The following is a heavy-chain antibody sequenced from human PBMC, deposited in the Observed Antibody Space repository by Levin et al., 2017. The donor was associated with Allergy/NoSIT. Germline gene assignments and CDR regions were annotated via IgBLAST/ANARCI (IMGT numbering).Heavy chain of an antibody. J-gene: IGHJ4*02. CDR1: GDSISSYY. CDR3: ARLGIVGAPT. CDR2: MYYSGST. V-gene: IGHV4-59*01. D-gene: IGHD1-26*01. Sequence: SETLSLTCTASGDSISSYYWSWIRQPPGKGLEWIGYMYYSGSTNYNPSLKSRLTISVDTSKNQFSLKLTSVTAADTAVYYCARLGIVGAPTWGQGTLVTVSS.